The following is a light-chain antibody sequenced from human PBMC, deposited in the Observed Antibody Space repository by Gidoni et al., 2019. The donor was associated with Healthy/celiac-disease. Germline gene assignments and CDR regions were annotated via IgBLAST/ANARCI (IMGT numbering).Light chain of an antibody. J-gene: IGKJ2*01. CDR3: QQRSNWLPYT. V-gene: IGKV3-11*01. Sequence: EIVLPQSPATLSLSPGERATLPCRASQSVSSYLAWYQQKPGQAPRLLIYDASNRATGIPARFSGSGSGTDFTLTISSLEPEDFAVYYCQQRSNWLPYTFGQGTKLEIK. CDR1: QSVSSY. CDR2: DAS.